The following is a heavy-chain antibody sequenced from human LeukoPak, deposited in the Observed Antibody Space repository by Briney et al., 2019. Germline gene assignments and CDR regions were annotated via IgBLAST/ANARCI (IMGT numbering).Heavy chain of an antibody. J-gene: IGHJ4*02. D-gene: IGHD3-22*01. CDR1: GGSFSGYY. CDR2: INHSGST. Sequence: PSETLSLTCAVYGGSFSGYYWSWIRQPPGKGLEWIGEINHSGSTNYNPSLKSRVTISVDTSKNQFSLKLSSVTAADTAVYYCARGGSPYDSSGYTFDYWGQGTLVTVSS. CDR3: ARGGSPYDSSGYTFDY. V-gene: IGHV4-34*01.